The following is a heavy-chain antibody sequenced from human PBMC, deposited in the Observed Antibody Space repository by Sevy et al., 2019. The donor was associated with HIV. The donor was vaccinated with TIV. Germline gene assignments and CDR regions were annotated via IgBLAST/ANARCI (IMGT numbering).Heavy chain of an antibody. J-gene: IGHJ5*02. CDR3: ARDGAVAGVGWFDP. D-gene: IGHD6-19*01. V-gene: IGHV4-31*03. CDR2: IYYSGST. Sequence: SETLSLTCTVSGGSISSGGYYWSWIRQHPGKGLEWIGYIYYSGSTYYNPSLKSRVTISVDTSKNQFSLKLSSVTDADTAVYYCARDGAVAGVGWFDPWGQGTLVTVSS. CDR1: GGSISSGGYY.